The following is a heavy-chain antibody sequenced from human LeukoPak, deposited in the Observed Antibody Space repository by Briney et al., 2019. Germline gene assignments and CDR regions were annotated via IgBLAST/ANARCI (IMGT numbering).Heavy chain of an antibody. J-gene: IGHJ4*02. D-gene: IGHD5-24*01. CDR2: ISGSGGST. V-gene: IGHV3-23*01. Sequence: GGSLRLSCAVSGFTFTNFWMSWVRQAPGKGLEWVSAISGSGGSTYYADSVKGRFTISRDNSKNTLYLQMNSLRAEDTAVYYCANRDGYNHFDYWGQGTLVTVSS. CDR3: ANRDGYNHFDY. CDR1: GFTFTNFW.